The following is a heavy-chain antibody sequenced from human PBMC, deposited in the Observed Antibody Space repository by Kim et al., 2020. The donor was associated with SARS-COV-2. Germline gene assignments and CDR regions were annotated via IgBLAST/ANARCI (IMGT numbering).Heavy chain of an antibody. J-gene: IGHJ6*02. CDR2: YN. CDR3: ARGRDRSMDV. V-gene: IGHV6-1*01. D-gene: IGHD3-10*01. Sequence: YNDYAESVKSLITVTPDTSKNQCSLQVNSVTPEDTAVYYCARGRDRSMDVWGQGTTVTVSS.